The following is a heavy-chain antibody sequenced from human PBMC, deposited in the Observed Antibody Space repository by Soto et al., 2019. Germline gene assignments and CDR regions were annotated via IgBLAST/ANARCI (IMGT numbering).Heavy chain of an antibody. Sequence: PGGSLRLSCAASGFTFSSYWMSWVRQAPGKGLEWVANIKQDGSEKYYVDSVKGRFTISRDNAKNSLYLQMNSLRAEDTAVYYCARAGVEYYYDSSGYYPDYWGQGTLVTVSS. CDR1: GFTFSSYW. J-gene: IGHJ4*02. CDR3: ARAGVEYYYDSSGYYPDY. D-gene: IGHD3-22*01. CDR2: IKQDGSEK. V-gene: IGHV3-7*01.